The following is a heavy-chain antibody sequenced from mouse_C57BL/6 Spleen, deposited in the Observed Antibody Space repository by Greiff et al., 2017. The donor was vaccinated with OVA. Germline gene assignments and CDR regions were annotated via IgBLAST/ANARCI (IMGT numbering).Heavy chain of an antibody. J-gene: IGHJ2*01. D-gene: IGHD3-3*01. Sequence: EVQLQQSGPELVKPGASVKISCKASGYTFTDYYMNWEKQSHGKSLEWIGDINPNNGGTSYNQKFKGKATLTVDKSSSTAYMELRSLTSEDSAVYYCASGEGDGAYWGQGTTLTVSS. CDR3: ASGEGDGAY. V-gene: IGHV1-26*01. CDR1: GYTFTDYY. CDR2: INPNNGGT.